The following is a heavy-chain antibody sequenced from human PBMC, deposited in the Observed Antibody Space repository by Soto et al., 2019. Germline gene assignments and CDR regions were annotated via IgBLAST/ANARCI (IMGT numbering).Heavy chain of an antibody. CDR3: TTETSYYDSSGYSDAFDI. CDR1: SFTFSNAW. CDR2: IKSKTDGGTT. D-gene: IGHD3-22*01. Sequence: PGGSLRLSCAASSFTFSNAWVNWVRKATGKGLEWVGRIKSKTDGGTTDYAAPVKGRFTISRDDSKNTLYLQMNSLKTEDTAVYYCTTETSYYDSSGYSDAFDIWGQGTMVTVSS. J-gene: IGHJ3*02. V-gene: IGHV3-15*07.